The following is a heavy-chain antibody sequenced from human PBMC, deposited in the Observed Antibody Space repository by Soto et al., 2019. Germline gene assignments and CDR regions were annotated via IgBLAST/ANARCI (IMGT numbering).Heavy chain of an antibody. D-gene: IGHD3-16*01. CDR2: INAGSGNT. CDR1: GYTFSAYT. CDR3: ARDAETLGPRANDALYI. J-gene: IGHJ3*02. Sequence: QAQLVQSGAEMKKPGASVKVSCKATGYTFSAYTMNWVRQATGQSLEWMGWINAGSGNTKYSQHFQGRVSITRDTSASTVYMELTGLTSEYTAVYYCARDAETLGPRANDALYIWGQVTMVTVSS. V-gene: IGHV1-3*01.